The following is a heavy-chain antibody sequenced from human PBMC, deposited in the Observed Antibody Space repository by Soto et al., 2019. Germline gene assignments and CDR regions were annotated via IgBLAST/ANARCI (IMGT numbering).Heavy chain of an antibody. Sequence: SETLSLTCTVSGGSISSSSYYWGWIRQPPGKGLEWIGSIYYSGTTYYNPSLKSRVTISVDTSKKQFSLKLSSVTAADTAVYHCARRRDSYGLVDYCGQRPLVTVSS. CDR2: IYYSGTT. D-gene: IGHD5-18*01. J-gene: IGHJ4*02. V-gene: IGHV4-39*01. CDR1: GGSISSSSYY. CDR3: ARRRDSYGLVDY.